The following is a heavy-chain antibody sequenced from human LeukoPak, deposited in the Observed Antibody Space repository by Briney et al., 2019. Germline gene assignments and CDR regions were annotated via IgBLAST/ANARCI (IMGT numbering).Heavy chain of an antibody. CDR3: ARDREDIVVVPAAIGPAY. D-gene: IGHD2-2*01. Sequence: GASVTVSCKASGYTFTSYGISWVRQAPGQGLEWMGWISAYNGNTNYAQKLQGRVTMTTDTSTSTAYMELRSLRSDDTAVYYCARDREDIVVVPAAIGPAYWGQGTLVTVSS. J-gene: IGHJ4*02. CDR1: GYTFTSYG. CDR2: ISAYNGNT. V-gene: IGHV1-18*01.